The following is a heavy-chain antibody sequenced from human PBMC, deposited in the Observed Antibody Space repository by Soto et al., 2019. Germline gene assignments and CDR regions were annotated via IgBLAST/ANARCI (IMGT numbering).Heavy chain of an antibody. D-gene: IGHD6-13*01. CDR1: VNILDTYA. CDR3: AKASGSSSWYYFAY. V-gene: IGHV3-21*04. Sequence: GGSLRLSCAVSVNILDTYAMNWVRQAPGKGLEWVSSISSSSSYIYYEDSVKGRLTISRDNAKNSLYLQMNSLRAEDTALYYCAKASGSSSWYYFAYWGQGTLVTLSS. CDR2: ISSSSSYI. J-gene: IGHJ4*02.